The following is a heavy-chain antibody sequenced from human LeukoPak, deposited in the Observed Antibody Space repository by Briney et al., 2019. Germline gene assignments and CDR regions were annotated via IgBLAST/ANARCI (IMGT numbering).Heavy chain of an antibody. CDR3: ARDPLGGQLPQDNWFDT. CDR2: IKQDGSEK. V-gene: IGHV3-7*01. J-gene: IGHJ5*02. Sequence: PGGSLRLSCAASGFTFSSYWMSWVRQAPGKGLEWVANIKQDGSEKYYVDSVKGRFTISRDNAKNSLYLQMNSLRAEDTAVYYCARDPLGGQLPQDNWFDTWGQGTLVTVSS. CDR1: GFTFSSYW. D-gene: IGHD2-2*01.